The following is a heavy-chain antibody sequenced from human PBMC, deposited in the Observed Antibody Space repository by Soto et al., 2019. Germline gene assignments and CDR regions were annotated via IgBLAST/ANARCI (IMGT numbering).Heavy chain of an antibody. CDR2: IIPILDMP. Sequence: QVHLVQSGAEVKKPGSSVKVSCRASGDTLTSYTISWVRQAPEQGLEWMGWIIPILDMPIYAQKFQGRVTITAEKSTTTVDMQLSSLRSDSTAVYYCARGTAAGTDYWGQGTLVTVSS. J-gene: IGHJ4*02. CDR3: ARGTAAGTDY. CDR1: GDTLTSYT. D-gene: IGHD6-13*01. V-gene: IGHV1-69*02.